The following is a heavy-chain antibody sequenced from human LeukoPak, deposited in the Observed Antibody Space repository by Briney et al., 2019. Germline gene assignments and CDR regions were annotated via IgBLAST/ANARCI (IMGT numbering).Heavy chain of an antibody. J-gene: IGHJ4*02. Sequence: GGSLRLSCAASGFSFSSYAMTWARQAPVKGLEWVSAISGDGTRTYYADSVKGRFTISRDNSKNTLYLQMNSLRAEDTAVYYCAKLPGRAADYWGQGTLVTVSS. CDR2: ISGDGTRT. V-gene: IGHV3-23*01. CDR3: AKLPGRAADY. CDR1: GFSFSSYA.